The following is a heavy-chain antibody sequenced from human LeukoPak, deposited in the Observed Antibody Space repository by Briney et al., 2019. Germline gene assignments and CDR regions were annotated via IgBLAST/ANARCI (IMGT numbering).Heavy chain of an antibody. D-gene: IGHD6-13*01. CDR1: GGSVSNNNYY. J-gene: IGHJ4*02. Sequence: SETLSLTCTVSGGSVSNNNYYWGWIRQPPGKGLEWIGSLSYSGSTYYNPSLKSRVTISVDTSKNQFSLKVSSVTAADMAAYYCARVLAAAAHFDYWGQGTLVTVSS. CDR3: ARVLAAAAHFDY. CDR2: LSYSGST. V-gene: IGHV4-39*01.